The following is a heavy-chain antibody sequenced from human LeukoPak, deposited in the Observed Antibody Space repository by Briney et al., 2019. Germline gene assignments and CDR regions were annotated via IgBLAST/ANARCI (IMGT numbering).Heavy chain of an antibody. CDR1: GGSISSYY. D-gene: IGHD3-22*01. CDR2: IYYSGST. V-gene: IGHV4-59*01. J-gene: IGHJ4*02. Sequence: SETLSLTCTVSGGSISSYYWSWIRQPPGKGLEWIGYIYYSGSTNYNPSLKSRVTISVDTSKNQFSLKLSSVTAADTAVYYCARGRYDSSFPFDYWGQGTLVTVSS. CDR3: ARGRYDSSFPFDY.